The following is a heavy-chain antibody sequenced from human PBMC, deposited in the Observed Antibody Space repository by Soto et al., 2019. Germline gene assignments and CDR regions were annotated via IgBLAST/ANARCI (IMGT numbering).Heavy chain of an antibody. CDR2: IIPLFGIT. V-gene: IGHV1-69*08. CDR3: ATEDGVRDSALIPAAIDAMDV. Sequence: QVQLVQSGAEVEKPGSSVKVSCKASGATFSRNTITWARQAPGQGLEWIGRIIPLFGITAFAQKFQDRVTITADKSTTTAYMELSSLRSEDTAVYYCATEDGVRDSALIPAAIDAMDVWGQGTTVTVTS. CDR1: GATFSRNT. D-gene: IGHD2-2*02. J-gene: IGHJ6*02.